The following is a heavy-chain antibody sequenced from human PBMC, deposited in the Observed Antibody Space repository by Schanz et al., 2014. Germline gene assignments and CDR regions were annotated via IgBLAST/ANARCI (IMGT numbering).Heavy chain of an antibody. CDR2: IYHSGST. D-gene: IGHD6-19*01. Sequence: QVQLQESGPGLVKPSGTLSLTCAVSGGSISSSDWWSWVRPPPGKGLEWIGEIYHSGSTNYNPSLKSRVTISVDKPKKQFSLKVTSLTAADTAVYYCARGHHPHGITVAARGFDPWGQGTLVTVSS. J-gene: IGHJ5*02. CDR3: ARGHHPHGITVAARGFDP. CDR1: GGSISSSDW. V-gene: IGHV4-4*02.